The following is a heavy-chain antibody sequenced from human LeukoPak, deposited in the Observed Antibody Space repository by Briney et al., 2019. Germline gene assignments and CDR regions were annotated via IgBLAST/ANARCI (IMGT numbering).Heavy chain of an antibody. D-gene: IGHD3-10*01. Sequence: SETLSLTCNVSGVAISSSGGYYWSWIRLNPGKGLEWIGHIYYTGSAYYNPSHKSRIAMSVDTSRNQVSLKLTAVTAADTAVYYCASDQGFGGLAFAYWGQGAPVIVSS. CDR3: ASDQGFGGLAFAY. CDR2: IYYTGSA. CDR1: GVAISSSGGYY. J-gene: IGHJ4*02. V-gene: IGHV4-31*03.